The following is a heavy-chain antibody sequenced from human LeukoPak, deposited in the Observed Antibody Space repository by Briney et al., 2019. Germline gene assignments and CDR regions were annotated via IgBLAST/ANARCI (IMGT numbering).Heavy chain of an antibody. V-gene: IGHV3-23*01. J-gene: IGHJ4*02. CDR2: ISGSGGST. CDR1: GFTFRSYA. D-gene: IGHD1-26*01. CDR3: AKDTGRELPYYFDY. Sequence: GGSLRLSCAASGFTFRSYALSWVRQAPGKGLEWVSAISGSGGSTYYADSVKGRFTISRDNSKNTLYLQVNSLRAEDTAVYYCAKDTGRELPYYFDYWGQGTLVTVSS.